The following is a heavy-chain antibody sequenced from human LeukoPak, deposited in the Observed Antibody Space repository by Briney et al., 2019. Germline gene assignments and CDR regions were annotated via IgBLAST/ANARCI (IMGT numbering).Heavy chain of an antibody. CDR3: AREYYYDSSGPMGTAFDI. CDR1: GYTFTSYG. J-gene: IGHJ3*02. V-gene: IGHV1-18*01. Sequence: GASVKVSCKASGYTFTSYGISWVRQAPGQGLEWMGWISAYNGNTNYAQKLQGRVTMTTDTSTSTAYMELSRLRSDDTAVYYCAREYYYDSSGPMGTAFDIWGQGTMVTVSS. CDR2: ISAYNGNT. D-gene: IGHD3-22*01.